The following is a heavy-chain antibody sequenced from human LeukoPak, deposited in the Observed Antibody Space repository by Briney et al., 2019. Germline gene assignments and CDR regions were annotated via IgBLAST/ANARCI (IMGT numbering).Heavy chain of an antibody. D-gene: IGHD5-18*01. CDR3: ARLALWSPFDAFDI. CDR1: GGSISSYY. J-gene: IGHJ3*02. CDR2: IYYSGST. V-gene: IGHV4-59*01. Sequence: SETLSLTCTVSGGSISSYYWSWIRQPPGKGLEWIGYIYYSGSTNYNPSLKSLVTISVDTSKNQFSLKLSPVTAADTAVYYCARLALWSPFDAFDIWGQGTMVTVSS.